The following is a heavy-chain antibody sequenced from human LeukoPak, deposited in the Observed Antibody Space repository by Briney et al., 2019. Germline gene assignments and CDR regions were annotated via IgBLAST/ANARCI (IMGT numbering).Heavy chain of an antibody. V-gene: IGHV3-11*04. J-gene: IGHJ4*02. CDR1: GFTFSNAW. CDR2: ISSSGSTI. CDR3: AREKSSSWYWDY. D-gene: IGHD6-13*01. Sequence: GGSLRLSCAASGFTFSNAWMSWVRQAPGKGLEWVSYISSSGSTIYYADSVKGRFTISRDNAKNSLYLQMNSLRAEDTAVYYCAREKSSSWYWDYWGQGTLVTVSS.